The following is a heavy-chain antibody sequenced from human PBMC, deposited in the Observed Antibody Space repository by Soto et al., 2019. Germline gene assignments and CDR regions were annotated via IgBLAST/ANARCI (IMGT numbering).Heavy chain of an antibody. Sequence: GGSLRLSCAASGFTFSSYGMHWVRQAPGKGLEWVAVIWYDGSNKYYADSVKGRFTISRDNSKNTLYLQMNSLRAEDTAVYYCAREDCSGGSCYPGGGAFDIWGQGTMVTVS. CDR2: IWYDGSNK. CDR1: GFTFSSYG. J-gene: IGHJ3*02. D-gene: IGHD2-15*01. V-gene: IGHV3-33*01. CDR3: AREDCSGGSCYPGGGAFDI.